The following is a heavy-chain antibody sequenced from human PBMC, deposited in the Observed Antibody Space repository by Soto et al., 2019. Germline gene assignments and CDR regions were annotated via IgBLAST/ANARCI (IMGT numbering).Heavy chain of an antibody. CDR3: ARELGYCSGGSCYFNWFDP. D-gene: IGHD2-15*01. CDR2: IIPIFGTA. J-gene: IGHJ5*02. V-gene: IGHV1-69*13. CDR1: GGTFSSYA. Sequence: SVKVSCKVSGGTFSSYAISWVRQAPGQGLEWMGGIIPIFGTANYAQKFQGRVTITADESTSTAYMELSSLRSEDTAVYYCARELGYCSGGSCYFNWFDPWGQGTLVTISS.